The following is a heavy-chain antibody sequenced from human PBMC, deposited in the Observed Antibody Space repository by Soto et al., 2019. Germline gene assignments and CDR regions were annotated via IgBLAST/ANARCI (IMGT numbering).Heavy chain of an antibody. V-gene: IGHV3-33*08. CDR3: ARDKRIAAAGTHWFDP. J-gene: IGHJ5*02. CDR1: GFTFSSYS. D-gene: IGHD6-13*01. CDR2: IWYDGSNK. Sequence: GGSLRLSCAASGFTFSSYSMNWVRQAPGKGLEWVAVIWYDGSNKYYADSVKGRFTISRDNSKNTLYLQMNSLRAEDTAVYYCARDKRIAAAGTHWFDPWGQGTLVTVSS.